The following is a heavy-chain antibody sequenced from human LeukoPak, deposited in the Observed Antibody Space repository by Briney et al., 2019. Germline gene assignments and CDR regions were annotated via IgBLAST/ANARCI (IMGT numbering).Heavy chain of an antibody. V-gene: IGHV6-1*01. CDR3: ARDDGSSGYSLDY. Sequence: PSQTLSLTCAISGDSVSSNIAAWNWIRQSPWRGLEWLGRTYYRSKWYNDYAVSVKSRITIKADTSKNQFSLQLNSVTPEDTAVYYCARDDGSSGYSLDYWGQGTLVTVSS. D-gene: IGHD3-22*01. CDR2: TYYRSKWYN. CDR1: GDSVSSNIAA. J-gene: IGHJ4*02.